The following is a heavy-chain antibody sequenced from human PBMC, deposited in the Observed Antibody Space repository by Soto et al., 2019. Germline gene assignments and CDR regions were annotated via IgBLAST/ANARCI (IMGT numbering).Heavy chain of an antibody. CDR2: ISTYNGDT. J-gene: IGHJ5*02. D-gene: IGHD2-8*02. Sequence: QVQLVQSGAEVKKPGASVQVSCKASGYGFTRYGINWVRQAPGQGLEWLGWISTYNGDTDYAQKFQGRVTMTTDTSTTTAYRDLRSLTSDDTAVYFCARGDSTGSPRGWFDPWGQGTLVTVSS. CDR1: GYGFTRYG. V-gene: IGHV1-18*04. CDR3: ARGDSTGSPRGWFDP.